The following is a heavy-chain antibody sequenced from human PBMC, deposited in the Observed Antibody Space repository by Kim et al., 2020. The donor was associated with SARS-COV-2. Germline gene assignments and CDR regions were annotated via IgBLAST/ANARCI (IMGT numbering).Heavy chain of an antibody. CDR3: VAVGRGFDY. Sequence: GGSLRLSCAASGFTFNSFWMHWVRQVPGKGLVWVSRINSDESSTSYADSVKGRFTISRDNAKNTLYLQMNSLRAEDTAVYYCVAVGRGFDYWGQGTLVTVSS. CDR1: GFTFNSFW. CDR2: INSDESST. V-gene: IGHV3-74*01. D-gene: IGHD3-10*01. J-gene: IGHJ4*02.